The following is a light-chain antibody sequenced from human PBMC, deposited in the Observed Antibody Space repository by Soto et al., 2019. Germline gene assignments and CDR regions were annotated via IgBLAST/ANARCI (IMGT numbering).Light chain of an antibody. CDR1: QSVSSY. CDR3: QQRSNWPLP. V-gene: IGKV3-11*01. J-gene: IGKJ4*01. Sequence: EIVLTQSPATLSLSPGERATLSCRASQSVSSYLAWYQQKPGQAPRLLIYDASNRATGIPARFSGSGSGTDFPLTISTLEPEVFAVYYCQQRSNWPLPFGGGTKVEIK. CDR2: DAS.